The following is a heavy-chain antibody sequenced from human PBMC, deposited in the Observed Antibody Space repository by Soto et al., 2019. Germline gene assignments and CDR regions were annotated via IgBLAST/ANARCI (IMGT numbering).Heavy chain of an antibody. CDR1: GGTFSSYA. Sequence: QVQLVQSGAEVKKPGSSVKVSCKASGGTFSSYAISWVRQAPGQGLEWMGGVIPIFGTANYAQKFQGRVTITADESTSTVDVGLSSLRSEETAVYYFATLVLTSYNYIGMGVCGQGTTVTVSS. CDR2: VIPIFGTA. CDR3: ATLVLTSYNYIGMGV. J-gene: IGHJ6*02. V-gene: IGHV1-69*12. D-gene: IGHD1-26*01.